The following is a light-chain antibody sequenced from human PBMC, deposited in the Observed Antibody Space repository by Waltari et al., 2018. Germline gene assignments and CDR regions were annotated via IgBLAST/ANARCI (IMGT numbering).Light chain of an antibody. CDR1: SSTVGGFTF. J-gene: IGLJ3*02. CDR2: VVF. Sequence: QSALPQLASVSGPPGQSTTSSCPGSSSTVGGFTFVSWYHKHPGKAPKLMFYVVFNPPSGVSSRLSGSKADNAAFPANSGLQAEDEAVFYLSSYSASPPPFVFGGGTK. V-gene: IGLV2-14*03. CDR3: SSYSASPPPFV.